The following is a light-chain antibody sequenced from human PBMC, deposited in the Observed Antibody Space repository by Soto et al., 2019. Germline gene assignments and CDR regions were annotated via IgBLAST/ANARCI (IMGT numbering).Light chain of an antibody. CDR3: QQRSNWPT. CDR2: DVS. CDR1: QSLDSS. V-gene: IGKV3-11*01. Sequence: EIVLTQSPGTLSLSPGERATLSCRASQSLDSSLAWFQQKPGQPPRLLIYDVSYRASGIPARFTGSGSGTDFTLTISSLEPEDFAVYYCQQRSNWPTFGPGTKVDIK. J-gene: IGKJ3*01.